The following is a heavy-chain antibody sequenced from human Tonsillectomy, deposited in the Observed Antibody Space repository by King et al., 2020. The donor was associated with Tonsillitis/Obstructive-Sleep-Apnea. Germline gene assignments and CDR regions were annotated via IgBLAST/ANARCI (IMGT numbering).Heavy chain of an antibody. CDR1: GFTFSSYA. D-gene: IGHD2-2*02. CDR3: AMDQVPAAIGGGFDS. V-gene: IGHV3-30*04. Sequence: VQLVESGGGVVQPGRSLRLSCAASGFTFSSYAMHWVRQAPGKGLEWVAVISYDGSNKYYADSVKGRFTISRDNSKNTLYLQMNSLRAEDTAVYYCAMDQVPAAIGGGFDSWGQGTLVTVSS. J-gene: IGHJ5*01. CDR2: ISYDGSNK.